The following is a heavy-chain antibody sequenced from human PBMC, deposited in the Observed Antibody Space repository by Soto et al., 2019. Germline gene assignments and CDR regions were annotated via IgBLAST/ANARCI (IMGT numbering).Heavy chain of an antibody. V-gene: IGHV4-31*03. CDR1: GGSISSGGYY. CDR2: IYYSGST. CDR3: ARISHRGPSPLDY. Sequence: QVQLQESGPGLVKPSQTLSLTCTVSGGSISSGGYYWSWIRQHPGKGLEWIGYIYYSGSTYYNPSLKSRVTISVDTSKDQFSLKLSTVTAADTAVYYCARISHRGPSPLDYWGQGTLVTVSS. D-gene: IGHD3-16*01. J-gene: IGHJ4*02.